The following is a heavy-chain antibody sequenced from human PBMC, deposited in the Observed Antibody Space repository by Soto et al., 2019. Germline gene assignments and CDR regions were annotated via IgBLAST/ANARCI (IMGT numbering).Heavy chain of an antibody. V-gene: IGHV3-23*01. CDR3: ARGSTDSYPGSRIFDF. J-gene: IGHJ4*02. CDR2: ITDTGGDA. D-gene: IGHD3-10*01. CDR1: GLTFGSRA. Sequence: GWSLRLSCVASGLTFGSRAMSWCRQAPGEGLQWVSTITDTGGDAKYADSVRGRFVISRDNSKKTLYLQMTSLTAEDSAMYFCARGSTDSYPGSRIFDFWGRGTLVTVSS.